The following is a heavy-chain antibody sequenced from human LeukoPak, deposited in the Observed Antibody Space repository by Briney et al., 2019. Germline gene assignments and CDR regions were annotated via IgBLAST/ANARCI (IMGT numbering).Heavy chain of an antibody. CDR2: MNPNSGNT. J-gene: IGHJ5*02. CDR1: GYTFTSYD. CDR3: ARGLNWRYDSGNYLHNWFDP. D-gene: IGHD3-10*01. Sequence: ASVKVSCKASGYTFTSYDINRVRQATGQGLEWMGWMNPNSGNTGYAQRFQGRVTMTSDTSISTAYMELSSLRSEDTAVYYCARGLNWRYDSGNYLHNWFDPWGQGSLVTVS. V-gene: IGHV1-8*01.